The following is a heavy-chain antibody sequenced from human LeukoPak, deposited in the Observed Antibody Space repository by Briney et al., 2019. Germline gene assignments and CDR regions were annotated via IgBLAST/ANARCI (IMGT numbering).Heavy chain of an antibody. D-gene: IGHD4-11*01. J-gene: IGHJ4*02. CDR1: GASISNYY. CDR3: GRQYSNYLGSDY. Sequence: SETLSLTCTVSGASISNYYWSWIRQPPGKGLEWIGYIYYSGSTNYNPSLESRVTISVDTSKNQFSPKLSSVTAADTAVYYCGRQYSNYLGSDYWGQGTLVTVSS. CDR2: IYYSGST. V-gene: IGHV4-59*08.